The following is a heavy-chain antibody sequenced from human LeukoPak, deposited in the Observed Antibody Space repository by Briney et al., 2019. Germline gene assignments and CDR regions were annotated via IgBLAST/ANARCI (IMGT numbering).Heavy chain of an antibody. CDR1: GFTFSSYW. CDR3: ARAGSYGFSGDDAFDI. D-gene: IGHD5-18*01. Sequence: HPGGSLRLSCAASGFTFSSYWMSWVRQAPGKGLEWVANIKQDGSEKYHVDFVKGRFTISRDNAKNSLYLQMNSLRAEDTAVYYCARAGSYGFSGDDAFDIWGQGTMVTVSS. CDR2: IKQDGSEK. J-gene: IGHJ3*02. V-gene: IGHV3-7*01.